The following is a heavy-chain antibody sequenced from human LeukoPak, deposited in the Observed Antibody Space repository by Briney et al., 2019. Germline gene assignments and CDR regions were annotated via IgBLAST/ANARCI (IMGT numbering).Heavy chain of an antibody. V-gene: IGHV3-21*01. CDR2: ISSSSSYI. Sequence: GGSLRLSCAASGFTFSSYSMNWVRQAPGKGLEWVSSISSSSSYIYYADSVKGRFTTSRDNAKNSLYLQMNSLRAEDTAVYYCARDIAAAGNNWFDPWGQGTLVTVSS. CDR3: ARDIAAAGNNWFDP. CDR1: GFTFSSYS. D-gene: IGHD6-13*01. J-gene: IGHJ5*02.